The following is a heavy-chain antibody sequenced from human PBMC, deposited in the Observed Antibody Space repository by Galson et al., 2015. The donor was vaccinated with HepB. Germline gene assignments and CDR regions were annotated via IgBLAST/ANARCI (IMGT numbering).Heavy chain of an antibody. D-gene: IGHD5-18*01. CDR3: ARDWGGGGYSYGYYYYYGMDV. CDR1: GFTFSSYS. Sequence: SLRLSCAASGFTFSSYSMNWVRQAPGKGLEWVSSISSSSSYIYYADSVKGRFTISRDNAKNSLYLQMNSLRAEDTAVYYCARDWGGGGYSYGYYYYYGMDVWGQGTTVTVSS. CDR2: ISSSSSYI. V-gene: IGHV3-21*01. J-gene: IGHJ6*02.